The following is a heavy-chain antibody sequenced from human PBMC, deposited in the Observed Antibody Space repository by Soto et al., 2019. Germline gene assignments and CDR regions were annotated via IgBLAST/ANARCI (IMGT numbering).Heavy chain of an antibody. CDR1: GASISRIGFH. D-gene: IGHD3-10*01. CDR2: IYDAGTT. CDR3: ARRGSGHTFDY. J-gene: IGHJ4*02. Sequence: QVQLQESGPGLVKPSETLSLTCAVSGASISRIGFHWGWIRQPPGQGLEWIGSIYDAGTTFYNSSLKSRVTISADTSKNHLSLRLTSVTAADTAVYYCARRGSGHTFDYWGQGTLVTVSS. V-gene: IGHV4-39*01.